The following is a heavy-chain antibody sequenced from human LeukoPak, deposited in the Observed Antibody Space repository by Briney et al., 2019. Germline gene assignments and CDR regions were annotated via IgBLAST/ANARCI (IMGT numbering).Heavy chain of an antibody. J-gene: IGHJ4*02. CDR1: GYRFTNSR. CDR3: ATPFPREYCSSTTCCFNY. V-gene: IGHV5-51*01. D-gene: IGHD2-2*01. CDR2: IYPAASDT. Sequence: KYGGSLKTSCKGSGYRFTNSRSGGLRQMAGEELEWLGIIYPAASDTRYSPAFQGQATISADKSISTAYLQWSSLNASDTAMYYCATPFPREYCSSTTCCFNYWGQGTLVTVSS.